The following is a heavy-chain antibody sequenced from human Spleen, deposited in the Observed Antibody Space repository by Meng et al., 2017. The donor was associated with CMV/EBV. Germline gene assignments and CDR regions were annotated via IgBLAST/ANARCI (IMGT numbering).Heavy chain of an antibody. D-gene: IGHD4-23*01. V-gene: IGHV3-21*01. J-gene: IGHJ4*02. CDR1: GFTFSSYS. CDR2: ISSSSSYI. CDR3: ARAGGNSIGWVDY. Sequence: ASGFTFSSYSMNWVRQAPGKGLEWVSSISSSSSYIYYADSVKGRFTISRDNAKNSLYLQMNSLRAEDTAVYYCARAGGNSIGWVDYWGQGTLVTVSS.